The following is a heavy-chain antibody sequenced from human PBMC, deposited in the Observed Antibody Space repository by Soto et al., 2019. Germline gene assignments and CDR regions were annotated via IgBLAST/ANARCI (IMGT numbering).Heavy chain of an antibody. CDR3: ARDLLYSTRSTVRFDI. D-gene: IGHD6-13*01. V-gene: IGHV1-18*01. J-gene: IGHJ3*02. CDR1: GCTFTNYG. CDR2: INTYNANT. Sequence: VQLVQSGVEVKKPGASVKVSCKASGCTFTNYGISWVRQAPGQGLEWMGWINTYNANTNYAQKVQGRVTLTTETSTSTAYMELRSLRPDDTAVYYCARDLLYSTRSTVRFDIWGQGTMLTVSS.